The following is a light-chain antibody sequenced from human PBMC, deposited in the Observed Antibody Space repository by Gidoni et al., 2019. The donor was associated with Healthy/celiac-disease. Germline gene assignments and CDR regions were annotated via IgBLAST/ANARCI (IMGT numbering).Light chain of an antibody. Sequence: DIQMTQYPSSLSASVGDSVTITCRASQRIDSYLNWYQQKPGKAPKLLIYAPSSLQSGVPSSFSCSGSVTDFTLTISCLQPEDFATYYCQQSYSTPYTFGGGTKVEIK. J-gene: IGKJ4*01. CDR3: QQSYSTPYT. CDR2: APS. CDR1: QRIDSY. V-gene: IGKV1-39*01.